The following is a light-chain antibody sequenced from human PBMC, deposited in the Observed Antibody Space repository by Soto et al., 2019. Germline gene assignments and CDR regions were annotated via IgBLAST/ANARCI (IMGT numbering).Light chain of an antibody. V-gene: IGKV3-20*01. CDR3: QQYGSSRWT. J-gene: IGKJ1*01. CDR2: GAS. CDR1: QSVSSNY. Sequence: ENVLTQSPGTLSLSPGERATLSCRASQSVSSNYVAWYQQKPGQAPRLLVYGASGRATGIPDRFSGSGSGTDFTLTISRLEPEDFAVYYCQQYGSSRWTFGQGTQVESK.